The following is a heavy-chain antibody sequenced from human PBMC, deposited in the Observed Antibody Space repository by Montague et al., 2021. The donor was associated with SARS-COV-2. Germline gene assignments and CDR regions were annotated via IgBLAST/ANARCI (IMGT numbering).Heavy chain of an antibody. Sequence: SETLSLTCTVSGGSISSYYWSWIRQPAGKGLEWIGRIYSSGSTNYNPSLKSRVTMSVDTSKNQFSLKLSSVTAADTALYYCARDRPRSYCDGSGTYTCGDYGMDVWGQGTAVTVSS. D-gene: IGHD3-10*01. V-gene: IGHV4-4*07. J-gene: IGHJ6*02. CDR3: ARDRPRSYCDGSGTYTCGDYGMDV. CDR1: GGSISSYY. CDR2: IYSSGST.